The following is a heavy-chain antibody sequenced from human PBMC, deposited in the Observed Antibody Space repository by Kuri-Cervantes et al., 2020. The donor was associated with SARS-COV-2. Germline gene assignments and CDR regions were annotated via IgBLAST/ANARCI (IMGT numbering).Heavy chain of an antibody. J-gene: IGHJ3*02. Sequence: SETLSLTCTVSGGSISSHYWSWIRQPPGKGLEWIGYIYYSGSTNYNPSLKSRVTISVDTSKNQFSLKLSSVTAADTAVYYCASRCSKTKRDAFDIWGQGTMVTVSS. CDR3: ASRCSKTKRDAFDI. CDR2: IYYSGST. D-gene: IGHD6-13*01. CDR1: GGSISSHY. V-gene: IGHV4-59*08.